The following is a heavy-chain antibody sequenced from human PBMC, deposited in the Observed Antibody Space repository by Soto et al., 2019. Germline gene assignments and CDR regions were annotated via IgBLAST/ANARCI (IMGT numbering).Heavy chain of an antibody. J-gene: IGHJ4*02. CDR1: GFTFDDYA. CDR3: AKDIAEQLMADYYFDY. V-gene: IGHV3-9*01. Sequence: GGSLRLSCVASGFTFDDYAMHWVRQAPGKGLEWVSGISWSSGSVGYADSVKGRFTISRDNAKNSLYLQMNSLRAEDTAFYYCAKDIAEQLMADYYFDYWGQATLVTVSS. D-gene: IGHD1-26*01. CDR2: ISWSSGSV.